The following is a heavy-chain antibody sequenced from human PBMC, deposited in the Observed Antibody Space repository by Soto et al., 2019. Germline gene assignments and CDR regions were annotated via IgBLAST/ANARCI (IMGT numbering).Heavy chain of an antibody. CDR2: INHSGST. Sequence: QVQLQQWGAGLLKPSETLSLTCAVYGGSFSGYYWSWIRQPPGTGLEWIGEINHSGSTNYNPSLKRRVTISVDTSKNQFSLKLSSVTAADTAVYYCARVRTTTVFAFDIWGQGTMVTVSS. CDR1: GGSFSGYY. CDR3: ARVRTTTVFAFDI. J-gene: IGHJ3*02. D-gene: IGHD4-17*01. V-gene: IGHV4-34*01.